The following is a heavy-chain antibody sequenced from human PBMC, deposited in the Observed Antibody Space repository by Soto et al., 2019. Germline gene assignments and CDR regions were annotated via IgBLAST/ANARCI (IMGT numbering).Heavy chain of an antibody. V-gene: IGHV2-5*01. D-gene: IGHD2-21*01. J-gene: IGHJ6*02. Sequence: SGPTLVNPTQTLTLTCTFSGFSLTTGGVGVGWIRQPPGRSLEWLAVIYWNDERRRSPSLENRLTITKDTSKNQVVLTMTNMDPVDTATYYCIYRRASWDYHGLDVWGQGTPVTVSS. CDR2: IYWNDER. CDR1: GFSLTTGGVG. CDR3: IYRRASWDYHGLDV.